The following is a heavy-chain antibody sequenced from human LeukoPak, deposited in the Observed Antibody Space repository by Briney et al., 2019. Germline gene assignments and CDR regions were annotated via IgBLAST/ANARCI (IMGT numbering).Heavy chain of an antibody. CDR3: AGYDISGYYTHYFDF. D-gene: IGHD3-22*01. Sequence: GGSLRLSCAASGFTVSTNYMTWVRQAPGKGLEWVSVIYGGGSTYYADFVKGRFTISRDNSKNTLYLQMNSLRAEDTAVHYCAGYDISGYYTHYFDFWGQGTLVTVSS. V-gene: IGHV3-66*01. CDR1: GFTVSTNY. CDR2: IYGGGST. J-gene: IGHJ4*02.